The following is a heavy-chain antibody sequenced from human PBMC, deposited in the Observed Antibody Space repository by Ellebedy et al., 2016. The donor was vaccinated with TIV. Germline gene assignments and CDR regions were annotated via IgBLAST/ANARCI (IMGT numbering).Heavy chain of an antibody. J-gene: IGHJ6*02. Sequence: AASVKVSCKASGYTFTSYYMHWVRQAPGQGLEWMGIINPSGGSPSYAQKLQGRVTMTRDTSTSTVYMELRSLRSEDTAVYYCARGGTMVRGVITFYYYYGMDVWGQGTTVTVSS. CDR2: INPSGGSP. CDR1: GYTFTSYY. D-gene: IGHD3-10*01. CDR3: ARGGTMVRGVITFYYYYGMDV. V-gene: IGHV1-46*04.